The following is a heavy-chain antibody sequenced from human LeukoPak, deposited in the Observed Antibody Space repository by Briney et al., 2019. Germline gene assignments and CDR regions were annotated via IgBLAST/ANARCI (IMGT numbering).Heavy chain of an antibody. CDR1: GFTFDDYA. D-gene: IGHD3-10*01. Sequence: GGSLRLSCVASGFTFDDYAMHWVRQAPGKGLEWVSGISWNSGSIGYADSVKGRFTISRDNAKNSLYLQMNSLRAEDTALYYYAKDNYYGSGSYSGMDVWGQGTTVTVSS. J-gene: IGHJ6*02. CDR2: ISWNSGSI. CDR3: AKDNYYGSGSYSGMDV. V-gene: IGHV3-9*01.